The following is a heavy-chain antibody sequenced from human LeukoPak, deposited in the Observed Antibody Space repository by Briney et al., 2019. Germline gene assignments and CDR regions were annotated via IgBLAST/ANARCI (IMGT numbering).Heavy chain of an antibody. CDR1: AGSFSGYY. CDR2: INHSGST. J-gene: IGHJ2*01. D-gene: IGHD3-10*01. CDR3: ARRGLSYGSGRRYFDL. V-gene: IGHV4-34*01. Sequence: PSETLSLTRAVYAGSFSGYYWSWIRQPPGKGLEWIGEINHSGSTNYNPSLKSRVTISVDTSKNQFSLKLSSVTAADTAVYYCARRGLSYGSGRRYFDLWGRGTLVTVSS.